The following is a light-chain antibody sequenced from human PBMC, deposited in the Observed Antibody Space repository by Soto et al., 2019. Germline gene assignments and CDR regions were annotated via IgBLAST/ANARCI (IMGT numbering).Light chain of an antibody. V-gene: IGKV3-20*01. J-gene: IGKJ1*01. CDR1: QSLSSTY. Sequence: EIGLTQSPGTLSLTPGERATLSCRASQSLSSTYLAWYQQKPGQAPRLLIYGASSRATGIPDRFSGSGSGTDFALTISRLEPEDFAVYYCQHYGTSLRTFGQGTKVEIK. CDR2: GAS. CDR3: QHYGTSLRT.